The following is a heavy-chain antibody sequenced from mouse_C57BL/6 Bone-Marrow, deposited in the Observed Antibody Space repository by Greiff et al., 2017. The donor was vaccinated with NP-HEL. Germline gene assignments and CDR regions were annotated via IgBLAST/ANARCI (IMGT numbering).Heavy chain of an antibody. D-gene: IGHD2-4*01. CDR3: ARDYDYPYYAMDY. V-gene: IGHV1-69*01. J-gene: IGHJ4*01. CDR1: GYPFTSYW. Sequence: QVQLQQPGAELVMPGASVKLSCKASGYPFTSYWLHWVKQRPGQGLEWIGEIDPSDSYPNYTQTFKGKSTLTVDKSSSTAYMQLSSLTSEDSAVYYCARDYDYPYYAMDYWGQGTSVTVSS. CDR2: IDPSDSYP.